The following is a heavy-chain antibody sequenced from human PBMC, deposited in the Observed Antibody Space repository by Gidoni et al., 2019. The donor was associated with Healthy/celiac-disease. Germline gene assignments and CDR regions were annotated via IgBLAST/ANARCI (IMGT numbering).Heavy chain of an antibody. CDR2: IYYSGST. CDR3: ARDSTTVTDYGMDV. V-gene: IGHV4-59*01. J-gene: IGHJ6*02. Sequence: QVQLQESGPGLVKPSETLSLTCTVSGGSISSYYWSWIRQPPGKGLEWIGYIYYSGSTNYNPSRKSRVTISVDTSKNQFSLKLSSVTAADTAVYYCARDSTTVTDYGMDVWGQGTTVTVSS. D-gene: IGHD4-17*01. CDR1: GGSISSYY.